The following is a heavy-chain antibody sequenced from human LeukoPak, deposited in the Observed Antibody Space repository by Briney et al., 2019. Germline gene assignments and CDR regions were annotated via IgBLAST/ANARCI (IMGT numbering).Heavy chain of an antibody. V-gene: IGHV3-30*18. CDR1: GFTFSSCG. D-gene: IGHD6-6*01. CDR2: ISYDGSNK. Sequence: GGSLRLSCAASGFTFSSCGMHWVRQAPGKGLEWVAVISYDGSNKYYADSVKGRFTISRDNSKNTLYLQMNSLRAEDTAVYYCAKDGIRIAARPMAMDYWGQGTLVTVSS. CDR3: AKDGIRIAARPMAMDY. J-gene: IGHJ4*02.